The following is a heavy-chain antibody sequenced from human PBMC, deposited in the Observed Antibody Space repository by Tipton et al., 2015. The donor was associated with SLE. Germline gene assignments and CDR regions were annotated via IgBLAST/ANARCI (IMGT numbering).Heavy chain of an antibody. V-gene: IGHV4-59*12. CDR2: IYYSGST. J-gene: IGHJ4*02. CDR3: ARASRSSFDY. CDR1: GGSISSYY. Sequence: TLSLTCAVYGGSISSYYWSWIRQPPGKGLEWIGYIYYSGSTNYNPSLKSRVTISVDTSKNQFSLKLSSVTAADTAVYYCARASRSSFDYWGQGTLVTVSS. D-gene: IGHD2-2*01.